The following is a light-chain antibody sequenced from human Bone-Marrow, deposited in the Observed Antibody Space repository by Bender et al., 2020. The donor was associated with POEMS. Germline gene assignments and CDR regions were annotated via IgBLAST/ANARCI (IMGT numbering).Light chain of an antibody. CDR2: QDT. V-gene: IGLV3-1*01. J-gene: IGLJ3*02. Sequence: SYELTQPPSVSVSPGQTATITCSGENLGNRFACWFQQKPGQSPVLVIYQDTKRPSGIPERFSGSTSGNTATLTISGTQAMDEAEYYCQAWDTTSDQYWVFGGGTKLTVL. CDR1: NLGNRF. CDR3: QAWDTTSDQYWV.